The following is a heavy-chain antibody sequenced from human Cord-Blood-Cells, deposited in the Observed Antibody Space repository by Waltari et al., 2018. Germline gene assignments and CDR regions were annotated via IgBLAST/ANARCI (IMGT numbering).Heavy chain of an antibody. CDR3: ARGSSSEDY. CDR1: GGSFSVYY. Sequence: QVQLQQWGAGLLKPSATLPPTCAAYGGSFSVYYWSWIRQPPGKGLEWIGKINHSGSTNYNPSLKSRVTISVDTSKNQFSLKLSSVTAADTAVYYCARGSSSEDYWGQGTLVTVSS. D-gene: IGHD6-6*01. V-gene: IGHV4-34*01. CDR2: INHSGST. J-gene: IGHJ4*02.